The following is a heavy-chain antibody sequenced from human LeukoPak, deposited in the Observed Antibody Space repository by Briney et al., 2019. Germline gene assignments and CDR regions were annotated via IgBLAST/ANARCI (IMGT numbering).Heavy chain of an antibody. CDR2: ISYDGSNR. V-gene: IGHV3-30*18. J-gene: IGHJ4*02. CDR3: AKLSHLAPSDY. CDR1: GSTFSDYD. Sequence: GRSLRLSCAGSGSTFSDYDMHWVRQAPGKGLEWVALISYDGSNRYYADSVKGRFTISRDNSKNTLYLQMNSMRAEDTAVYYCAKLSHLAPSDYWGQGTLVTVSS.